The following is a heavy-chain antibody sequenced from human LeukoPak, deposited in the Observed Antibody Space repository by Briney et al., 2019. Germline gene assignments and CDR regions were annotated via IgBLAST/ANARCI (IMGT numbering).Heavy chain of an antibody. D-gene: IGHD6-13*01. CDR1: SGSISTSNYY. Sequence: PSQTLSLTCTVSSGSISTSNYYWGWVRQPPGKALEWIGNIFYSGSTYYSPSLKSRVTISLDTSRNQFSLKLSSVTAEDTAVYYCARVYGSSWSAFDYWGQGTLVTVSS. CDR2: IFYSGST. CDR3: ARVYGSSWSAFDY. J-gene: IGHJ4*02. V-gene: IGHV4-39*07.